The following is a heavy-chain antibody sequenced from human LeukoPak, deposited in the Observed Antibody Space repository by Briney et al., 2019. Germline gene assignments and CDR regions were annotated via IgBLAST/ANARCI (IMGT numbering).Heavy chain of an antibody. CDR1: GGSINGYH. CDR3: ARHVSVFPYFDY. V-gene: IGHV4-59*08. J-gene: IGHJ4*02. CDR2: IYYSGST. Sequence: SETLSLTCSVSGGSINGYHWSWIRQPPGKGLEWIGYIYYSGSTNYNPSLKSRVTISVDTSKNQFSLKLSSVTAADTAVYYCARHVSVFPYFDYWGQGTLVTVSS. D-gene: IGHD1-26*01.